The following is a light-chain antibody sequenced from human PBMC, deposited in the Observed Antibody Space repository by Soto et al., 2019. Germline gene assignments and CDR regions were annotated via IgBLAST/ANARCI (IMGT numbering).Light chain of an antibody. V-gene: IGKV3-20*01. CDR1: QSVTNNY. CDR3: QQYASSRT. Sequence: EIVLTQSPGTLSLSPGGRATLSCRASQSVTNNYLAWFQQKPGQAPRLLMYGASSRATGIPDRFSGSGSGTDFTLTITRLEPEDFAVYYCQQYASSRTFGQGTKVDI. CDR2: GAS. J-gene: IGKJ1*01.